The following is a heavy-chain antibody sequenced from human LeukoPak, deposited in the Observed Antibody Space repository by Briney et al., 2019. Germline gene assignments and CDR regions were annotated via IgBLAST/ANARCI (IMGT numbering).Heavy chain of an antibody. V-gene: IGHV3-30*02. D-gene: IGHD3-22*01. CDR2: IRYDGSNK. CDR3: AKDPASYYYDSSGYYYGG. Sequence: GGSLRLSCAASGFTFSSYGMHWVRQAPGKGLEWVAFIRYDGSNKYYADSVKGRFTISRDNSKNMLYLQMNSLRAEDTAVYYCAKDPASYYYDSSGYYYGGWGQGTLVTVSS. J-gene: IGHJ4*02. CDR1: GFTFSSYG.